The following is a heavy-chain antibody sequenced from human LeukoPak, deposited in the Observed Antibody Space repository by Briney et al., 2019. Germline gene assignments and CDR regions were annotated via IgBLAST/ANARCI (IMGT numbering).Heavy chain of an antibody. J-gene: IGHJ5*02. D-gene: IGHD2-2*01. Sequence: SQTLSLTCAISGDSVSSNSVTWNWIRQSPSRGLEWLGRTYYRSTWYNDYAVSVRVRITVNPDTSKNQFSLHLNSVTPEDTAVYYCARRLTQYDCFDPWGQGNLVTVSS. CDR2: TYYRSTWYN. V-gene: IGHV6-1*01. CDR1: GDSVSSNSVT. CDR3: ARRLTQYDCFDP.